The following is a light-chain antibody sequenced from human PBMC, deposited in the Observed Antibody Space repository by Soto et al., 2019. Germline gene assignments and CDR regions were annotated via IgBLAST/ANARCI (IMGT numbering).Light chain of an antibody. J-gene: IGKJ5*01. CDR2: GAS. CDR1: QSVSSNF. V-gene: IGKV3-20*01. Sequence: EIVLTQSPGTLSSSPGERATLSCRASQSVSSNFLAWYQQRPGQAPRRLIYGASSRATGIPDRFSGSGSETDFTLTITRLEPEDFALYYCQQYGSSPITFGHGTRLDIK. CDR3: QQYGSSPIT.